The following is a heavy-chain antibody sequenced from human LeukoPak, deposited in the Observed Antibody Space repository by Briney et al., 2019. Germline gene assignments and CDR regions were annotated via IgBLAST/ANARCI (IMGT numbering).Heavy chain of an antibody. CDR1: GFTFSHYT. Sequence: GGSLRLSCAATGFTFSHYTMHWVRQAPGGGLEWVALISYDGGNKNYADSVKGRFTISRDNSKNTMYLHMNRLRAEDTAIYFCARGHYYGSGSYYKGGFDYWGQGNLVTVSS. CDR3: ARGHYYGSGSYYKGGFDY. J-gene: IGHJ4*02. D-gene: IGHD3-10*01. V-gene: IGHV3-30*01. CDR2: ISYDGGNK.